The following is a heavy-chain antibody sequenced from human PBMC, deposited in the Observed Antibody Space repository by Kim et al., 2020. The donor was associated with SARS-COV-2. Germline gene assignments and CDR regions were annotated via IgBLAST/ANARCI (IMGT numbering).Heavy chain of an antibody. Sequence: GGSLRLSCRASGFTFASYAMTWVRQAPGKGLEWVSTISASASRTYYADSVKGRFTISRDNSKNILYLQVNSLRAEDTAMFYCAKDAEADFPHWFDPWGQGTLVTVSS. J-gene: IGHJ5*02. CDR3: AKDAEADFPHWFDP. CDR2: ISASASRT. CDR1: GFTFASYA. V-gene: IGHV3-23*01.